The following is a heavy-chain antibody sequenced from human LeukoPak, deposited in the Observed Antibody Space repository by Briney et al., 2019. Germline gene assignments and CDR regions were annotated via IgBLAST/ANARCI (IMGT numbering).Heavy chain of an antibody. J-gene: IGHJ4*02. CDR3: ARDDYGDPSIDY. CDR2: ISSSSSYI. Sequence: GRSLRLSCAASGFTFSSYSMNWVRQAPGKGLEWVSSISSSSSYIYYADSVKGRFTISRDNAKNSLYLQMNSLRAEDTAVYYCARDDYGDPSIDYWGQGTLVTVSS. CDR1: GFTFSSYS. D-gene: IGHD4-17*01. V-gene: IGHV3-21*01.